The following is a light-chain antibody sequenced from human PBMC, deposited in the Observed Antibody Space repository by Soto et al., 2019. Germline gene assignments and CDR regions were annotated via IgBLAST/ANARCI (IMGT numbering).Light chain of an antibody. V-gene: IGKV3-20*01. CDR2: GAS. Sequence: EIVLTQSPGTLSLSPGERATLSCRASQSVSSSYLAWYQQKPGQAPRLLIYGASSRATGIPDRFSGSGSGTDFTLIIRRLEAEDFAVYYCQHYGSSWTFGQGTKVEIK. J-gene: IGKJ1*01. CDR1: QSVSSSY. CDR3: QHYGSSWT.